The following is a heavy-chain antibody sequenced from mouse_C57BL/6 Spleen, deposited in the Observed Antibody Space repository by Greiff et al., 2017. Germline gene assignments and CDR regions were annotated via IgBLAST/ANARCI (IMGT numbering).Heavy chain of an antibody. CDR2: ISDGGSYT. J-gene: IGHJ3*01. V-gene: IGHV5-4*01. CDR3: ARDKYYSNPWFAY. D-gene: IGHD2-5*01. Sequence: DVKLVESGGGLVKPGGSLKLSCAASGFTFSSYSMSWVRQTPEKRLEWVATISDGGSYTYYPDNVKGRFTISRDNAKNNLYLQMGHLKSEDTAMYYGARDKYYSNPWFAYWGKGTLVTVSA. CDR1: GFTFSSYS.